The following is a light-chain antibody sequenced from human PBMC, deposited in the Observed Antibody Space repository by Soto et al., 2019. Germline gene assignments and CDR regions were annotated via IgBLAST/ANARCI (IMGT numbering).Light chain of an antibody. V-gene: IGKV3-15*01. J-gene: IGKJ1*01. CDR3: QQYNNRPQT. CDR2: GAS. CDR1: QSVSSN. Sequence: EIVMTQSPATLSVSPGERATLSCSASQSVSSNFAWYQQKPGQAPRLLIYGASTRATGIPARFSRSESGTEFTLTISSLQSEDFAVYYCQQYNNRPQTFGQGTKVEIK.